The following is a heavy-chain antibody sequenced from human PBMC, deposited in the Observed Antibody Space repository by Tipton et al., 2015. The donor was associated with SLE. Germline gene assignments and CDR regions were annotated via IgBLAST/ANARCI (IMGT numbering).Heavy chain of an antibody. CDR2: LSYSGST. D-gene: IGHD1-26*01. Sequence: TLSLTCTVSGGSLRGYYWSWIRQSPEKGLEWIGYLSYSGSTNYNPSLESRVTISVDTSKNQFSLKLRSVTAADTAVYYCARGGLGVSYYYMDVRGKGTTVTVPS. V-gene: IGHV4-59*01. CDR1: GGSLRGYY. J-gene: IGHJ6*03. CDR3: ARGGLGVSYYYMDV.